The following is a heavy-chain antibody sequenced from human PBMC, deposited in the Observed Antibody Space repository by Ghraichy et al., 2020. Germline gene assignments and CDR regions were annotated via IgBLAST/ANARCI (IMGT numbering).Heavy chain of an antibody. V-gene: IGHV4-59*01. Sequence: SETLSLTCTVSGGSISSYYWSWIRQPPGKGLEWVGYISYSGSSNYNPSLKSRVTMSIDTSKNQFSLNLSSVAAADTAVYYCASSYYDSGGYALRPFDYWGQGTLVTVSS. J-gene: IGHJ4*02. CDR2: ISYSGSS. CDR3: ASSYYDSGGYALRPFDY. CDR1: GGSISSYY. D-gene: IGHD3-22*01.